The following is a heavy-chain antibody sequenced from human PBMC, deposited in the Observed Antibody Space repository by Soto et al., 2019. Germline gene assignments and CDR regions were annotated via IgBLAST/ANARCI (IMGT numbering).Heavy chain of an antibody. CDR3: ARCLHCSNGGRFDP. Sequence: SETLSLTCAVSGDTICSPNWWTWVRQAPGKGLEWIGEMWPSGGTTYNPSLRNRVTISVDNSKPHLSLTLPSVTAADTAIYYCARCLHCSNGGRFDPWGQGALVTVSS. J-gene: IGHJ5*02. V-gene: IGHV4-4*02. CDR1: GDTICSPNW. D-gene: IGHD2-8*01. CDR2: MWPSGGT.